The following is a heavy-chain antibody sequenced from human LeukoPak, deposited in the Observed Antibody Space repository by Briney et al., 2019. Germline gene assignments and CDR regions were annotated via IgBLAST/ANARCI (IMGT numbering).Heavy chain of an antibody. CDR3: ATGDYVWGSYRSPVNVDV. D-gene: IGHD3-16*02. J-gene: IGHJ6*04. CDR2: FDPEDGET. Sequence: ASVKVSCKVSGYTLTELSMHWVRQAPGKGLEWMGGFDPEDGETIYAQKFQGRVTMTEDTSTDTAYMELSSLRSEDTAVYYCATGDYVWGSYRSPVNVDVWGKGTTVTISS. CDR1: GYTLTELS. V-gene: IGHV1-24*01.